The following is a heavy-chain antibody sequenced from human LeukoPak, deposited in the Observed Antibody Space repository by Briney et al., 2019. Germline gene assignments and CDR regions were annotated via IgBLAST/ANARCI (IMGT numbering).Heavy chain of an antibody. CDR1: GFTFSSYA. CDR3: ANHAPSGSYYWIEY. D-gene: IGHD1-26*01. J-gene: IGHJ4*02. CDR2: ISGSGGST. Sequence: GGSLRLSCAASGFTFSSYAMSWVRQAPGKGLEWVSAISGSGGSTYYAGSVKGRFTISRDNSKNTLYLQMNSLRAEDTAVYYCANHAPSGSYYWIEYWGQGTLVTVSS. V-gene: IGHV3-23*01.